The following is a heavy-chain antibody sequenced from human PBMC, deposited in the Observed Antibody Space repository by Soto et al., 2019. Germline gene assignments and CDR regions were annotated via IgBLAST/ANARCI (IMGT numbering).Heavy chain of an antibody. CDR1: GGSISSGGYS. D-gene: IGHD4-17*01. CDR3: ARAYGDYSAGWFDP. V-gene: IGHV4-30-2*01. Sequence: QLQLQESGSGLVKPSQTLSLTCAVSGGSISSGGYSWSWIRQPPGNGLEWIGYIYHSGSTYYNPSLKSQVTISVDRSKNQFSLKLSSVTAADTAVYYCARAYGDYSAGWFDPWGQGTLVTVSS. CDR2: IYHSGST. J-gene: IGHJ5*02.